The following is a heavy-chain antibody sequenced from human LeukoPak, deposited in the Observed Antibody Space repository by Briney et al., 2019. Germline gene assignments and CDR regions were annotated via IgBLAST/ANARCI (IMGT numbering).Heavy chain of an antibody. V-gene: IGHV3-48*04. Sequence: GGSLRLSCAASGFTFSAYSMNWVRQAPGKGLEWVSYISSSGSTIYYADSVKGRFTISRDNAKNSLYLQMNSLRAEDTAVYYCARALYYYGSGSDYWGQGTLVTVSS. CDR1: GFTFSAYS. D-gene: IGHD3-10*01. CDR2: ISSSGSTI. CDR3: ARALYYYGSGSDY. J-gene: IGHJ4*02.